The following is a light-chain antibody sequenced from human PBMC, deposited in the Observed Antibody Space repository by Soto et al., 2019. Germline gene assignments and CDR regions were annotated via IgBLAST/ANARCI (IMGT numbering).Light chain of an antibody. CDR3: QQSYTSPFT. J-gene: IGKJ2*01. CDR2: LAS. V-gene: IGKV1-39*01. CDR1: QAINGY. Sequence: DIQMTQSPSSLSASAGDRVTITCRASQAINGYLNWYQQKRGKAPKLLIFLASTLHSEVPSRFSASGSGKEFTLTISGLQPEDLGNYYCQQSYTSPFTFGQGARLEI.